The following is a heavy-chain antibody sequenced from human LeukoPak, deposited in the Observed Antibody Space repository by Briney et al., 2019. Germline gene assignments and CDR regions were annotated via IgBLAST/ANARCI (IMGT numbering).Heavy chain of an antibody. CDR2: SYSGGSS. CDR1: GFTVSSNY. Sequence: GGSLRLSCAASGFTVSSNYMSWVRQAPGKGLEWVSVSYSGGSSYYADSVKGRFTISRDNSKNTLYLQMNSLRAEDTAVYYCAELGITMIGGVWGKGTTVTISS. CDR3: AELGITMIGGV. J-gene: IGHJ6*04. D-gene: IGHD3-10*02. V-gene: IGHV3-53*01.